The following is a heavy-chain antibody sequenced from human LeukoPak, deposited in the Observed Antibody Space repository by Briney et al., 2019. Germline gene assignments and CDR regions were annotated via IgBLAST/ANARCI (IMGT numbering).Heavy chain of an antibody. CDR1: GFTFSNYA. D-gene: IGHD2-2*01. Sequence: GGSLRLSCAASGFTFSNYAMHWVRQAPGKGLEWVAVISYDRSNIFYADSVKGRFTISRDNSKNTLYLQMNSLRAEDTALYYCAREVIPAASNWFDPWGQGTLVTVSS. CDR2: ISYDRSNI. J-gene: IGHJ5*02. V-gene: IGHV3-30-3*01. CDR3: AREVIPAASNWFDP.